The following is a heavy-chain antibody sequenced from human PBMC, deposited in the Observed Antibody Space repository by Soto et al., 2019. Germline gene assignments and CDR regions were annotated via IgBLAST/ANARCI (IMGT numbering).Heavy chain of an antibody. J-gene: IGHJ5*02. CDR3: AGIRWEGYSSVWFVRHWFDP. CDR2: IFSNDEK. Sequence: VTLKESGPVLVKPTETLTLTCTVSGFSLSNARMGVSWIRQPPGKALEWIAHIFSNDEKSYSTSLKSRLTISKDTSKSQVVLTMTNMDPVETATYYCAGIRWEGYSSVWFVRHWFDPWGQGTLVTVSS. V-gene: IGHV2-26*01. CDR1: GFSLSNARMG. D-gene: IGHD6-19*01.